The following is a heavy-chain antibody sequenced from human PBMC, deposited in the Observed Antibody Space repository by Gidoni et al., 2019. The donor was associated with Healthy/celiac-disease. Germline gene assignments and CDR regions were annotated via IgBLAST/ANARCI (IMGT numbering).Heavy chain of an antibody. CDR2: IYPGDSDT. J-gene: IGHJ4*02. CDR3: ARHPVVPAAIPTGPYDY. CDR1: GYSFTSYG. V-gene: IGHV5-51*01. Sequence: EVQLVQSGAEVKKPGESLKISCKGSGYSFTSYGIGWVRQMPGNGLEWMGIIYPGDSDTRYSPSFQGQVTISADKSISTAYLQWSSLKASDTAMYYCARHPVVPAAIPTGPYDYWGQGTLVTVSS. D-gene: IGHD2-2*01.